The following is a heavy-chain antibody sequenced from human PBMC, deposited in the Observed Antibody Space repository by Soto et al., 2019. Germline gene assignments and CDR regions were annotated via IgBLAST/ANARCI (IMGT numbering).Heavy chain of an antibody. CDR2: ISSSGGTT. CDR3: AKPGYLEQWLVRGYFDY. D-gene: IGHD6-19*01. Sequence: GGSLRVSCAASGFTFSSYAMSWVRQAPGKGLEWVSAISSSGGTTHYADSVKGRFIISRDNSKNTLYLQMNSLRADDTAVYYCAKPGYLEQWLVRGYFDYSGQGPIVTVSP. J-gene: IGHJ4*02. CDR1: GFTFSSYA. V-gene: IGHV3-23*01.